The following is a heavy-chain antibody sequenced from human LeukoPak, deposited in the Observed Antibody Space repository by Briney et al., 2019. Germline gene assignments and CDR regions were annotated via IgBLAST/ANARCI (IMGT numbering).Heavy chain of an antibody. CDR3: AKDGGRIAAAGRFDY. CDR2: ISYDGSNK. D-gene: IGHD6-13*01. Sequence: PGGSLRLSCAASGFTFSSYAMHWVRQAPGKGLEWVAVISYDGSNKYYADSVKGRFTISRDNSKNTLYLQMNSLRAEDTAVYYCAKDGGRIAAAGRFDYWGQGTLVTVSS. CDR1: GFTFSSYA. V-gene: IGHV3-30*04. J-gene: IGHJ4*02.